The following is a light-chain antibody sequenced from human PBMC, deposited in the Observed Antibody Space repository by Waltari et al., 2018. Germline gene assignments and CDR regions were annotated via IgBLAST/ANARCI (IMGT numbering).Light chain of an antibody. J-gene: IGKJ5*01. V-gene: IGKV1-39*01. CDR3: QQTYSTPGIT. CDR1: QKINGY. CDR2: GAS. Sequence: DIQMTQSPSSLSASVGDRVTITCRAGQKINGYLNWYQHKPGKAPKRLIYGASNLQTGVPSRFSGSGSETDFTLTINSLQPEDFATYFCQQTYSTPGITFSQGTRLKI.